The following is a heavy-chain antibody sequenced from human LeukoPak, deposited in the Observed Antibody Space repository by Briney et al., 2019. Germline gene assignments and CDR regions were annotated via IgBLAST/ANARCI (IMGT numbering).Heavy chain of an antibody. V-gene: IGHV1-2*02. D-gene: IGHD2-15*01. CDR3: ARNSNPYLAASIDY. CDR1: GYTFTGYY. J-gene: IGHJ4*02. CDR2: INPNSGGT. Sequence: ASVKVSCKASGYTFTGYYMHWVRQAPGQGLEWMGWINPNSGGTNYAQKFQGRVTMTTDTSTSTAYMELRSLRSDDTAVYYCARNSNPYLAASIDYWGQGTLVTVSS.